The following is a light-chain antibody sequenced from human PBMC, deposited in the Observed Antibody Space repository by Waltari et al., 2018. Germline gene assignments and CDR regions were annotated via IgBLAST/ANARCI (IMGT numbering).Light chain of an antibody. Sequence: QSVLTQPPSASGAPGQRVTISCSGSSSNIGSNTVNWYQQLPGAAPKLLIYRNNQRPSGVPDRFSASVSGTSASLAISGLQFDYEADYYCGAWDYSLNGYVFGTGTKVSVL. V-gene: IGLV1-44*01. CDR3: GAWDYSLNGYV. J-gene: IGLJ1*01. CDR1: SSNIGSNT. CDR2: RNN.